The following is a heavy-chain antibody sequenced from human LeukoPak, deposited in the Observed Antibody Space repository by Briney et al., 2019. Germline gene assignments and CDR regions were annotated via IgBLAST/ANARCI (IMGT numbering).Heavy chain of an antibody. J-gene: IGHJ4*02. V-gene: IGHV3-30*04. Sequence: GGSLRLSCAASGFTFSSYAMSWVRQAPGKGLEWVAVISYDGSNKYYADSVKGRFTISRDNSKNTLYLQMNSLRAEDTAVYYCARESDASLWFGEFVDYWGQGTLVTVSS. D-gene: IGHD3-10*01. CDR1: GFTFSSYA. CDR2: ISYDGSNK. CDR3: ARESDASLWFGEFVDY.